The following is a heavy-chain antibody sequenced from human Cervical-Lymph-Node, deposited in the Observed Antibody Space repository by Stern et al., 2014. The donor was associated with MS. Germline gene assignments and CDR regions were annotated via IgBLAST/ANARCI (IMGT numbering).Heavy chain of an antibody. CDR3: ARGATTAH. Sequence: EDQLVESGGGLVQPGGSLRLSCAASGFTFSTYWMSWVRQTPGKGLEWVANIKEDGSQKYYVDSVKGRFTISRDNAKNSLYLQMNSLRAEDTAVYYCARGATTAHWGQGTLVTVSS. D-gene: IGHD4-11*01. CDR2: IKEDGSQK. V-gene: IGHV3-7*01. CDR1: GFTFSTYW. J-gene: IGHJ4*02.